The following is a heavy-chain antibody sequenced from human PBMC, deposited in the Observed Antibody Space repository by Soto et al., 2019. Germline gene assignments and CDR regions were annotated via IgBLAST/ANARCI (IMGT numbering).Heavy chain of an antibody. J-gene: IGHJ6*02. CDR3: STGPVTQHSFWYDLDV. Sequence: GGSLRDSXAASGFIFSNVWMSWVRQAPGKALEWVGRIKSKSDGGTPDYAAPVEGSFTMSRDDSRNVLYLQMTSLIIDDTAVYYCSTGPVTQHSFWYDLDVWGQGTSVTVSS. CDR1: GFIFSNVW. V-gene: IGHV3-15*01. CDR2: IKSKSDGGTP. D-gene: IGHD3-3*02.